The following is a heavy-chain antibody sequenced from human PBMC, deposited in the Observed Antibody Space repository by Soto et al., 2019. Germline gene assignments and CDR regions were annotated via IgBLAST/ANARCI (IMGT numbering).Heavy chain of an antibody. CDR2: IDHSGYT. D-gene: IGHD3-3*01. Sequence: SETLSLTCAVYGGSFSGYYWNWIRQPPGKGLEWIGEIDHSGYTNYNPSLKSRVTISVDTSKNQFSLRLTSVTAADTAVYYCARVRDWFDPGGQGTLVTASS. J-gene: IGHJ5*02. CDR3: ARVRDWFDP. CDR1: GGSFSGYY. V-gene: IGHV4-34*01.